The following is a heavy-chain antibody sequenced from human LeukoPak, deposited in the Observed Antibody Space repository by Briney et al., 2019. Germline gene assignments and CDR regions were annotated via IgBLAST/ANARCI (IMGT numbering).Heavy chain of an antibody. CDR3: ARDEYSSSATN. CDR1: GFTFTTYA. CDR2: ITGSGGST. V-gene: IGHV3-23*01. D-gene: IGHD6-13*01. J-gene: IGHJ4*02. Sequence: GSLLLSCAASGFTFTTYALTWVRRAPGKGLEWVSAITGSGGSTYYSDSVRGRFTISRDNSKNTLYLQMNSLRAEDTALYYCARDEYSSSATNWGQGTLVTVSS.